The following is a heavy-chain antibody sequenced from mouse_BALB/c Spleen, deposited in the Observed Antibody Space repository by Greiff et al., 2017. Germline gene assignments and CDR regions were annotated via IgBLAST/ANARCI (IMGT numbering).Heavy chain of an antibody. CDR3: TRDYYGNSRYFDY. V-gene: IGHV1S127*01. Sequence: QVQLQQPGAELVKPGASVKMSCKASGFTFTSYWMHWVKQRPGQGLEWIGTIDPSDSYTSYNQKFKGKATLTVDTSSSTTYMQLSSLTSEDSAVYYYTRDYYGNSRYFDYWGQGTTVTVSS. CDR2: IDPSDSYT. J-gene: IGHJ2*01. CDR1: GFTFTSYW. D-gene: IGHD1-1*01.